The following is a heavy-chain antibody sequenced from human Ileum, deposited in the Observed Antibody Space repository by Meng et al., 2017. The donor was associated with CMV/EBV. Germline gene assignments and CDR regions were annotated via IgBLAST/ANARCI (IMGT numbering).Heavy chain of an antibody. CDR3: ARDWSTTGGRFDP. D-gene: IGHD2-2*01. CDR2: IKEDGSEK. CDR1: GFTFNTYW. J-gene: IGHJ5*02. V-gene: IGHV3-7*01. Sequence: GESLKISCGVSGFTFNTYWMSWVRQAPGKGLEWVANIKEDGSEKHYVDSVKGRFTISRDNAKNSLYLQMNSLRGEDTAVYYCARDWSTTGGRFDPWGQGTLVTVSS.